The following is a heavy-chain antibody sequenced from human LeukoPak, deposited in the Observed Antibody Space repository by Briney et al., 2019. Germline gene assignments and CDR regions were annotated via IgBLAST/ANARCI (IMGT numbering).Heavy chain of an antibody. V-gene: IGHV4-39*01. CDR1: GGSMSSSTYY. D-gene: IGHD5-18*01. CDR3: ARHLGIQLWFLDY. Sequence: SETLSLTCTVSGGSMSSSTYYWGWIRQPPGKGLEWIGSIYHSGSTYYNPSHKSRVTISVDTSKNQFSLKLSSVTAADTAVYYCARHLGIQLWFLDYWGQGTLVTVSS. J-gene: IGHJ4*02. CDR2: IYHSGST.